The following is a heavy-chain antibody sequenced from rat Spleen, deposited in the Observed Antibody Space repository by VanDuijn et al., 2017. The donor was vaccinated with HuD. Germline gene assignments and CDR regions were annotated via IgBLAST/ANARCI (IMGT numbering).Heavy chain of an antibody. CDR2: ITHSTSTT. CDR1: GFTFNNYW. V-gene: IGHV5-31*01. D-gene: IGHD1-4*01. CDR3: ARHPPGTEEFDY. J-gene: IGHJ2*01. Sequence: EVQLVESGGGLVQPGRSLKLSCVGSGFTFNNYWMTWIRQAPGKGLEWVATITHSTSTTYYPDSVKGRFTISRDNAKSTLYLQMNSLRSEDTATYYCARHPPGTEEFDYWGQGVMVTVSS.